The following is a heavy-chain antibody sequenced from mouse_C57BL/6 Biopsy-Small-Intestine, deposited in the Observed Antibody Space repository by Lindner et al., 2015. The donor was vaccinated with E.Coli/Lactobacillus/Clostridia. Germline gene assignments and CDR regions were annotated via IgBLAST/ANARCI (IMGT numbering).Heavy chain of an antibody. D-gene: IGHD1-2*01. CDR2: IDPEDGET. CDR1: GFNIKDYY. Sequence: VQLQESGAELVKPGASVKLSCTASGFNIKDYYMHWVKQRTEQGLEWIGRIDPEDGETKSAPEFQGKATITADTSSNTAYLQLSSLTSGDTAVYYCARFGYNSFAYWGQGTLVTVSA. J-gene: IGHJ3*01. V-gene: IGHV14-2*01. CDR3: ARFGYNSFAY.